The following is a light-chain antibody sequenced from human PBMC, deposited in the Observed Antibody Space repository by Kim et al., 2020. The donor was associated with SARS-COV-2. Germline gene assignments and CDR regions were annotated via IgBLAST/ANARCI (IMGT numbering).Light chain of an antibody. J-gene: IGLJ1*01. CDR1: NLRSYF. CDR2: GKN. Sequence: SSELTQDPAVSVALGQTVRITCQGDNLRSYFASWYQQKPGQAPILVMFGKNNRPSGIPDRFSGSSSGNTASLTITGAQAEDEAVHFSSSRDFGPYFVIFG. CDR3: SSRDFGPYFVI. V-gene: IGLV3-19*01.